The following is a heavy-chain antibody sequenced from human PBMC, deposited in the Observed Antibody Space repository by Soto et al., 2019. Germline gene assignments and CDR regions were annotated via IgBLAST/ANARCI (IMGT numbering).Heavy chain of an antibody. V-gene: IGHV3-23*01. CDR3: AMAGELYYFDY. CDR2: ISSSGSST. J-gene: IGHJ4*02. CDR1: GFTFSHYG. Sequence: EVQLLESGGGLVQPGGALRLSCAASGFTFSHYGMRWVRQAPGKGLEWVSSISSSGSSTYYADSEKGRVTISTDHAKNILYLQMDNLSFDDTAIYYCAMAGELYYFDYRGQGTLVSVSS. D-gene: IGHD1-26*01.